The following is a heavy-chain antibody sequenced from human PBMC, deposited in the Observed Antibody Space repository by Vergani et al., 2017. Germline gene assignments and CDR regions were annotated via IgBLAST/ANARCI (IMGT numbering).Heavy chain of an antibody. D-gene: IGHD3-10*01. V-gene: IGHV3-53*02. CDR3: AKDQEGSDYYYYGMDV. CDR2: ISGSGGST. CDR1: GFTVSSNY. J-gene: IGHJ6*02. Sequence: EVQLVETGGGLIQPGGSLRLSCAASGFTVSSNYMSWVRQAPGKGLEWVSVISGSGGSTYYADSVKGRFTISRDNSKNTLYLQMNSLRAEDTAVYYCAKDQEGSDYYYYGMDVWGQGTTVTVSS.